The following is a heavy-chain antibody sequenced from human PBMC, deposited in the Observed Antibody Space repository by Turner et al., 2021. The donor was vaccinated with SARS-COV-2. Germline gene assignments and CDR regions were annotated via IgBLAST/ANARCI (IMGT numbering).Heavy chain of an antibody. CDR1: GFTFSSYG. D-gene: IGHD2-8*01. CDR3: ARDPNAGYYYMDV. J-gene: IGHJ6*03. CDR2: TWYDGSNK. Sequence: QVQLVESGGGVVQPGRSLRLSCAASGFTFSSYGMHWVRQAPGKGLEWVAVTWYDGSNKYYADSVKGRFTISRDNSKNTLYLQMNSLRAEDTAVYYCARDPNAGYYYMDVWGKGTTVTVSS. V-gene: IGHV3-33*01.